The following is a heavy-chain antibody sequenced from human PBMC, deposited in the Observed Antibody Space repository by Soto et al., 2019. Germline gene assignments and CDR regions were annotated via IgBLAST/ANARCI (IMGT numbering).Heavy chain of an antibody. CDR1: GGSISSYY. J-gene: IGHJ4*02. V-gene: IGHV4-59*01. CDR2: IYYSGST. D-gene: IGHD1-1*01. Sequence: SETLSLTCTVSGGSISSYYWSWIRQPPGKGLEWIGYIYYSGSTNYNPSLKSRVTISVDTSKNQFSLKLSSVTAADTAVYYCARVFAGDFDYWGQGTLVTVSS. CDR3: ARVFAGDFDY.